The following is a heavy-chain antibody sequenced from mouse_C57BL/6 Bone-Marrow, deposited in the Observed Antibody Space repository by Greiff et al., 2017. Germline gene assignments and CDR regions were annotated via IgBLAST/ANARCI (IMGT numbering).Heavy chain of an antibody. CDR3: ASIYDGYPAWFAY. D-gene: IGHD2-3*01. J-gene: IGHJ3*01. Sequence: VQLKESGGGLVQPGGSLSLSCAASGFTFTDYYMSWVRQPPGKALEWLGFIRNKANGYTTEYSASVKGRFTISRDNSQSILHLQMNALRAEDSASYYCASIYDGYPAWFAYWGQGALVTVSA. CDR1: GFTFTDYY. CDR2: IRNKANGYTT. V-gene: IGHV7-3*01.